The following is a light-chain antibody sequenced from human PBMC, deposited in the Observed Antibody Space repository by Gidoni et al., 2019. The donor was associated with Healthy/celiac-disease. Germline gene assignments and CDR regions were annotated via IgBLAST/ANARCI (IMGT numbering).Light chain of an antibody. CDR3: QQYYTTPWT. J-gene: IGKJ1*01. Sequence: DIVMTQSPDSLAVSLGERATINCKSTQNVLYSSNNKNYLAWYQQKPGQPPKLLIYWASTRESGVPDRFSGSGSGTDFTLTVSSLQAEAVAVYYCQQYYTTPWTFGQRTKVEIK. V-gene: IGKV4-1*01. CDR1: QNVLYSSNNKNY. CDR2: WAS.